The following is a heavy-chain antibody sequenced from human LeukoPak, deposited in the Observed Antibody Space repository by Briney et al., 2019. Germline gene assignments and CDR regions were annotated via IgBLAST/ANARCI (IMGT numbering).Heavy chain of an antibody. J-gene: IGHJ4*02. CDR2: IKQDGSEK. CDR1: GFTSSSYW. V-gene: IGHV3-7*03. Sequence: GGSLRLSCAASGFTSSSYWMSWVRQAPGKGLEWVANIKQDGSEKYYVDSVKGRFTISRDNAKNSLYLQMNSLRAEDTAVYYCANSAYCGGDCYSAHFDYWGQGTLVTVSS. CDR3: ANSAYCGGDCYSAHFDY. D-gene: IGHD2-21*01.